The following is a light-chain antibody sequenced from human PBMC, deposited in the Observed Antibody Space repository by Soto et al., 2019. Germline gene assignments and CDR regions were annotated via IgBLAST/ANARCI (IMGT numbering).Light chain of an antibody. J-gene: IGKJ1*01. CDR2: GAS. Sequence: DIPMTQSPSAMSASVGDRVTITCRASQGINNYLDWFQQNPGKVPKRLIYGASSLQSGVPSRFSGSGSGTEFTLTISSLQPEDFATYYCLQHNSYPPTFGQGTKVEIK. V-gene: IGKV1-17*03. CDR3: LQHNSYPPT. CDR1: QGINNY.